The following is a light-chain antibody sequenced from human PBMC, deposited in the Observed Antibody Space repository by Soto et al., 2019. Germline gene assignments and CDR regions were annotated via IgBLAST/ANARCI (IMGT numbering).Light chain of an antibody. V-gene: IGKV1-5*01. CDR1: QSISSY. Sequence: DIQLTQSPSFLSASVGDRVTITCRSSQSISSYLNWYQQKPGKAPKLLIYDASSLESGVPSRFSGSGSGTEFTLTISSLQPDDFATYYCQQYDSYPWTFGQGTKVDIK. CDR3: QQYDSYPWT. J-gene: IGKJ1*01. CDR2: DAS.